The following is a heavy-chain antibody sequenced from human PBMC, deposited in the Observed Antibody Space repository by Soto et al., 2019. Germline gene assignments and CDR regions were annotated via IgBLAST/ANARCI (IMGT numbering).Heavy chain of an antibody. Sequence: QPGGSLRLSCTASGFPFSHYAVNWVRQGPGTRLEWVADISGSGDSARYADSVRGRFTISRDNSRDTLYLQMNSLRVDDTAVYYCGKERRGSGWSVCNFWGQGALVTSPQ. CDR1: GFPFSHYA. CDR3: GKERRGSGWSVCNF. CDR2: ISGSGDSA. D-gene: IGHD6-19*01. J-gene: IGHJ4*02. V-gene: IGHV3-23*01.